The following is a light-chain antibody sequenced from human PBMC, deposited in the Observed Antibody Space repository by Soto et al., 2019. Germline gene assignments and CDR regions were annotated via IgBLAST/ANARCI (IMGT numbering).Light chain of an antibody. V-gene: IGLV2-14*01. CDR1: SSDVGGYDF. CDR3: SSYLSSNTQSYV. Sequence: QSVLTQPASVSGSPGQSITISCTGTSSDVGGYDFVSWYQQHPGKAPKLMIYDVTNRPSGVSDRFSGSKSGNPASLTISGLKAEDEADYYCSSYLSSNTQSYVFGTGTKVTVL. CDR2: DVT. J-gene: IGLJ1*01.